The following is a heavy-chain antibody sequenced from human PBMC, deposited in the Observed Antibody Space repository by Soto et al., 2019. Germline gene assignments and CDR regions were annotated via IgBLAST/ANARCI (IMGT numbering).Heavy chain of an antibody. D-gene: IGHD3-3*01. CDR3: ARSSGGNFGIIIEGANWFDP. J-gene: IGHJ5*02. Sequence: ASVKVSCKASGGTFSSYAISWVRQAPGQGLEWMGVINPHGGSTKYAQKFQGRVTMTRDTSRSTVYMELSSLRSDDTAIYYCARSSGGNFGIIIEGANWFDPWGQGTLVTVSS. CDR2: INPHGGST. CDR1: GGTFSSYA. V-gene: IGHV1-46*01.